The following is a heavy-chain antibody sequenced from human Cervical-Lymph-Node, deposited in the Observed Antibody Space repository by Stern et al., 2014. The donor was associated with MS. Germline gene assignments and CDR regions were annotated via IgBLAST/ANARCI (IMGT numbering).Heavy chain of an antibody. D-gene: IGHD3-22*01. CDR2: MDWDDDK. CDR3: ARIRYYDSSGYLDY. CDR1: GFSLSTSGMC. J-gene: IGHJ4*02. V-gene: IGHV2-70*01. Sequence: QVTLRESGPALVKPTQTLTLTCTFSGFSLSTSGMCVSWIRQPPGKALEWLALMDWDDDKYYSTSLKTRLTISKDTSKNQVVLTMTNMDPVDTATYYCARIRYYDSSGYLDYWGQGTLVTVSS.